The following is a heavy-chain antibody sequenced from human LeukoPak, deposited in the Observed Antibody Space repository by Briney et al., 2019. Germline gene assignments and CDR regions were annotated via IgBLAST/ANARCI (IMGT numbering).Heavy chain of an antibody. CDR3: ARDEGDYYDTMLQD. Sequence: PGGSLRLSCADSGFTFSDYYMTWIRQAPGKGLEWVSYISSSGSTIYYTDSVKGRFTISRDNAKNSLYLQMNSLRAEDTAVYYCARDEGDYYDTMLQDWGQGTLVTVSS. J-gene: IGHJ4*02. CDR1: GFTFSDYY. V-gene: IGHV3-11*01. CDR2: ISSSGSTI. D-gene: IGHD3-22*01.